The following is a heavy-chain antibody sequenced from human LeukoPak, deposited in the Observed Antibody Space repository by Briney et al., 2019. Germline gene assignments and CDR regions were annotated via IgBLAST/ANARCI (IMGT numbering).Heavy chain of an antibody. CDR3: ARDILYCGSDCCFDY. D-gene: IGHD2-21*02. CDR1: GFTFSSYS. J-gene: IGHJ4*02. V-gene: IGHV3-21*01. CDR2: ISSSSSYI. Sequence: PGGPLRLSCAASGFTFSSYSMNWVRQAPGKGLEWVSSISSSSSYIYYADSVKGRFTISRDNAKNSLYLQMNSLRAEDTAVYYCARDILYCGSDCCFDYWGQGTLVTVSS.